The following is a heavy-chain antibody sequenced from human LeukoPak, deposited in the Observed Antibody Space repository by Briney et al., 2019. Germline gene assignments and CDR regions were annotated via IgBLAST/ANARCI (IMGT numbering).Heavy chain of an antibody. CDR3: ARGLDRYYDSSGYIIGFDY. CDR2: IIPIFDTA. CDR1: GGTFSSYA. D-gene: IGHD3-22*01. Sequence: SVKVSCKASGGTFSSYAISWVRQAPGQGLEWMGGIIPIFDTANYAQKFQGRVTITADESTSTAYMELSSLRSEDTAVYYCARGLDRYYDSSGYIIGFDYWGQGTLVTVSS. V-gene: IGHV1-69*13. J-gene: IGHJ4*02.